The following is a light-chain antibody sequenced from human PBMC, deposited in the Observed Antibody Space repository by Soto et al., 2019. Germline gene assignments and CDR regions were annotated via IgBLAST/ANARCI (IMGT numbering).Light chain of an antibody. CDR2: SNN. J-gene: IGLJ2*01. CDR3: AAWDDSLNGYVV. V-gene: IGLV1-44*01. Sequence: QSVLTQPPSASGTPGQRVTISRSGSSSNIGSKTVNWYQQLPGTAPKLLIYSNNQRPSGVPDRFSGSKSGTSASLAISGLQSEDEADYYCAAWDDSLNGYVVFGGGTKLTVL. CDR1: SSNIGSKT.